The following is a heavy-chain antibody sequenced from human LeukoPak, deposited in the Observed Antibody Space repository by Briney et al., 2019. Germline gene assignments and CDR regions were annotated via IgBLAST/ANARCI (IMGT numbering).Heavy chain of an antibody. CDR3: ARDSTGTVFDL. D-gene: IGHD1-1*01. Sequence: GGSLRLSCVAAGFTFTSYWMTCVRQAPGKGLEWVAQISPDGTESYSVDSVRGRFTISRDNAKNSVYLQMNSLRPEDTAVYYCARDSTGTVFDLWGQGTLVTVSS. CDR2: ISPDGTES. J-gene: IGHJ4*02. CDR1: GFTFTSYW. V-gene: IGHV3-7*04.